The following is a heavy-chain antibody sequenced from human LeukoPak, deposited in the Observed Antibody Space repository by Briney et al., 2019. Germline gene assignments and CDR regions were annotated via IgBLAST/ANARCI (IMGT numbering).Heavy chain of an antibody. CDR1: GGTFSRFT. V-gene: IGHV1-69*13. D-gene: IGHD3-22*01. J-gene: IGHJ4*02. CDR3: AREWGLESSGYYYAY. Sequence: ASVKVSCKASGGTFSRFTISWVRQAPGQGFEWMGGITPIFGTANFAQKFQGRVSITADESTSTAFMELSSLRSEDTAVYYCAREWGLESSGYYYAYWGQGILVTVSS. CDR2: ITPIFGTA.